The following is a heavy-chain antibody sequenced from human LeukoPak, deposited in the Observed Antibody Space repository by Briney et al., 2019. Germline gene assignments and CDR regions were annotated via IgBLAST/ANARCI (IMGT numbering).Heavy chain of an antibody. J-gene: IGHJ6*02. CDR1: GYTFTSYG. D-gene: IGHD2-15*01. Sequence: ASVKVSCKASGYTFTSYGISWVRQAPGRGLEWMGWISAYNGNTNYAQKLQGRVTMTTDTSTSTAYMELRSLRSDDTAVYYCARGGYCSGGSCYYGMDVWGQGTTVTVSS. V-gene: IGHV1-18*01. CDR2: ISAYNGNT. CDR3: ARGGYCSGGSCYYGMDV.